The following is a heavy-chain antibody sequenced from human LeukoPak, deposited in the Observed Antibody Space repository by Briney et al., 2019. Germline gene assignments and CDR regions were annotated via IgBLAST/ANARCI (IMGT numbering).Heavy chain of an antibody. CDR3: ARARGWEPNYYYYYMDV. CDR1: GFTFNSYA. CDR2: IWYDGSNK. V-gene: IGHV3-33*07. Sequence: GGSLRLSCIPSGFTFNSYAMFWVRQAPGKGLEWVSLIWYDGSNKYYADSVKGRFTISRDNSKNTLYLRMNSLRAGDTAVYYCARARGWEPNYYYYYMDVWGKGTTVTVSS. J-gene: IGHJ6*03. D-gene: IGHD1-26*01.